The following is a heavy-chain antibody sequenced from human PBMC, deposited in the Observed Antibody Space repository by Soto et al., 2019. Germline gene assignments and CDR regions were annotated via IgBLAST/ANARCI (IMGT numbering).Heavy chain of an antibody. V-gene: IGHV1-18*01. D-gene: IGHD1-26*01. CDR2: ISVFNGNT. CDR3: GRAGSVGIIDS. CDR1: GYTFTGYG. J-gene: IGHJ3*01. Sequence: QVQLVQSGAEVKKPGASVKVSCKTSGYTFTGYGINWVRQAPGHGLEWMGWISVFNGNTKYGQNIQDRVIMTTDTSTSTAYMEPRSLRSADTAVYFCGRAGSVGIIDSWGQGTMLSVSS.